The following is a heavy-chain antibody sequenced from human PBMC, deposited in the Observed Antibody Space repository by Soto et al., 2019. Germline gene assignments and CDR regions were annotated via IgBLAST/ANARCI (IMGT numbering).Heavy chain of an antibody. V-gene: IGHV3-23*01. Sequence: EVQLLESGGGLVQPGGSLRLSCAASGITFSNYAMYWVRLAPGKGLEWVSTIVSSGGVTYYAGSVKGRFTISRDNSKSTVYLQMDSLGAEDTAVYFCASTFPLRYGDPSGFDYWSQGTLVAVSS. CDR1: GITFSNYA. D-gene: IGHD4-17*01. CDR3: ASTFPLRYGDPSGFDY. CDR2: IVSSGGVT. J-gene: IGHJ4*02.